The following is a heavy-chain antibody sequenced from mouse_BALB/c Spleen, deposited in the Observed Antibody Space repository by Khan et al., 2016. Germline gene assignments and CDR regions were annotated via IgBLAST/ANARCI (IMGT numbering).Heavy chain of an antibody. CDR2: INTYTGRP. CDR1: GYTFTKYG. Sequence: QIQLVQSGPELKKPGETVKISCKATGYTFTKYGMNWMKQAPGKGLEWVGWINTYTGRPTYADDFKGRFAFSLETSANTAYLQINILKNEDTAIYFCVRQDKYADWAYYFDYWGQGTTLTVSS. CDR3: VRQDKYADWAYYFDY. J-gene: IGHJ2*01. D-gene: IGHD2-10*02. V-gene: IGHV9-3-1*01.